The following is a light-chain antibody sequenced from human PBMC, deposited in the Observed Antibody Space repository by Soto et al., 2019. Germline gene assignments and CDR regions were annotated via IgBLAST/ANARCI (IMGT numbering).Light chain of an antibody. J-gene: IGKJ1*01. CDR3: QQYNNWPPWT. CDR1: QGIGDT. Sequence: EIIMTQSPATLSVSPGEGVTLSCRASQGIGDTLAWYQHKPGQTPRLLIYGASTRATGIPARFSGSGSGTEFTLTIRSLQSEDFAVYYCQQYNNWPPWTFGQGTTGDIK. V-gene: IGKV3-15*01. CDR2: GAS.